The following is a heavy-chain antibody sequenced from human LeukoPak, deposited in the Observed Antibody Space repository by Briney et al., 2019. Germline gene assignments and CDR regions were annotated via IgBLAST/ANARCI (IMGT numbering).Heavy chain of an antibody. CDR3: ARDDYRGVTNFDP. Sequence: SETLSLTCTVSGGSISPYFWSWIRQPPGKGLEWIGYISYSGNTNYNPPLKSRVTISVDTAKNQVSLQLTSVTAVDTAVYYCARDDYRGVTNFDPWGQGTLVTVSS. CDR1: GGSISPYF. CDR2: ISYSGNT. J-gene: IGHJ5*02. V-gene: IGHV4-59*01. D-gene: IGHD3-10*01.